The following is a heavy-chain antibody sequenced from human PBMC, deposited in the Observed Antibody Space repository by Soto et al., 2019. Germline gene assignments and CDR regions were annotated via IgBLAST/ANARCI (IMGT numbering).Heavy chain of an antibody. CDR1: GFTVSRYW. V-gene: IGHV3-7*01. Sequence: GALRLSCAASGFTVSRYWMNWVRQAPGKGLEWVANIKEDGSEKYYVDSVKGRFTISRDNARNSLYLQMNSLRVEDTAVYYCASDPSYRSSGHDAFDIWGQGRMVTVSS. CDR3: ASDPSYRSSGHDAFDI. CDR2: IKEDGSEK. J-gene: IGHJ3*02. D-gene: IGHD6-13*01.